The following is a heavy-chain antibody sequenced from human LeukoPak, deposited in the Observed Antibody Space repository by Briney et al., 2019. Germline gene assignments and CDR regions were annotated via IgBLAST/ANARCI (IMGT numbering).Heavy chain of an antibody. CDR1: GGTFISYA. CDR2: IIPIFGTA. Sequence: SVKVSCKASGGTFISYAISWVRQAPGQGLEWMGGIIPIFGTANYAQKFQGRVTITADKSTSTAYMELSSLRSEDTAVYYCAREGVDIVATYFDYWGQGTLVTVSS. J-gene: IGHJ4*02. V-gene: IGHV1-69*06. D-gene: IGHD5-12*01. CDR3: AREGVDIVATYFDY.